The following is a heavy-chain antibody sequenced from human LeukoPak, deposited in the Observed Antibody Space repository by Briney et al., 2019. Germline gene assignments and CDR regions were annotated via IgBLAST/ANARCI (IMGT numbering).Heavy chain of an antibody. CDR3: ARGHVNIVVVPAASDGGYGWFDP. CDR2: INWSGGST. D-gene: IGHD2-2*01. J-gene: IGHJ5*02. Sequence: PGGSLRLSCTASGFAFAEHGMSWVRQVPGKGLEWVSGINWSGGSTGYADPLRGRFTISRDNAKNSLYLQMDSLRAEDTALYYCARGHVNIVVVPAASDGGYGWFDPWGQGTLVTVSS. CDR1: GFAFAEHG. V-gene: IGHV3-20*04.